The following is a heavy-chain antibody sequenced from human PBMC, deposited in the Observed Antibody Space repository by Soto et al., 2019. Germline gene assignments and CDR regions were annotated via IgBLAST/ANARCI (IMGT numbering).Heavy chain of an antibody. CDR3: ARGQFRWLQFL. D-gene: IGHD4-4*01. Sequence: ASETLSLTCTVSGGSISSYYWSWIRQPPGKGLEWIGYIYYSGSTNYNPSLKSRVTISVDTSKNQFSLKLSSVTAADTAVYYCARGQFRWLQFLWGQGTLVTVSS. CDR2: IYYSGST. V-gene: IGHV4-59*01. J-gene: IGHJ4*02. CDR1: GGSISSYY.